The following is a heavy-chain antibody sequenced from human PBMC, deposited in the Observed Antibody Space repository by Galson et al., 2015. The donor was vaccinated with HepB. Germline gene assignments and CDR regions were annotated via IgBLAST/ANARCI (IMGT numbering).Heavy chain of an antibody. CDR1: GGSISSSSYY. CDR2: IYYSGST. D-gene: IGHD7-27*01. CDR3: ASQGNLGIGY. J-gene: IGHJ4*02. Sequence: ETLSLTCTVSGGSISSSSYYWGWIRQPPGKGLEWIGSIYYSGSTYSNPSLKSRVTISVDTSKNQFSLKLSSVTAADTAVYYCASQGNLGIGYWGQGTLVTVSS. V-gene: IGHV4-39*01.